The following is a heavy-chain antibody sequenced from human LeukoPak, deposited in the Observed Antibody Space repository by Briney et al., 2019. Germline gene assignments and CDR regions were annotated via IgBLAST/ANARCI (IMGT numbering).Heavy chain of an antibody. CDR3: ARGRSLVVPAAIRGRYYYGMDV. D-gene: IGHD2-2*01. J-gene: IGHJ6*02. Sequence: SETLSLTCAVYGGSFSGYYWSWIRQPPGKGLEWIGGINHSGSTNYNPSLKSRVTISVDTSKNQFSLKLSSVTAADTAVYYCARGRSLVVPAAIRGRYYYGMDVWGQGTTVTVSS. V-gene: IGHV4-34*01. CDR1: GGSFSGYY. CDR2: INHSGST.